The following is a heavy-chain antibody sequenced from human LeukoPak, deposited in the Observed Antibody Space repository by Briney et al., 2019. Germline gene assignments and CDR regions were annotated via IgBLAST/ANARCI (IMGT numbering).Heavy chain of an antibody. CDR3: AKFRADSSGWPFDY. CDR1: GFTFSIYA. V-gene: IGHV3-23*01. D-gene: IGHD6-19*01. J-gene: IGHJ4*02. Sequence: GVSLRLSCAASGFTFSIYAMSRVRQAPGKGLEWVSSISGTSGNTYYADSVKGRFAISRDNSKDTLYLQMNSLRAEDTAIYYCAKFRADSSGWPFDYWGQGTLVTVSS. CDR2: ISGTSGNT.